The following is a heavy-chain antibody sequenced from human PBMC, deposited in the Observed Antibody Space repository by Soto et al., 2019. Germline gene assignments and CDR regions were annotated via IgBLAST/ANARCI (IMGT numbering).Heavy chain of an antibody. CDR3: ARDLGYCSGGGCPYYYYSMDV. CDR2: ISYDGSNK. D-gene: IGHD2-15*01. V-gene: IGHV3-30-3*01. CDR1: GFTFSSYA. J-gene: IGHJ6*02. Sequence: GGSLRLSCAASGFTFSSYAMHWVRQAPGKGLEWVAVISYDGSNKYYADSVKGRFTISRDNSKNTLYLQMNSLRAEDTAVYYCARDLGYCSGGGCPYYYYSMDVWGQGTTVTVSS.